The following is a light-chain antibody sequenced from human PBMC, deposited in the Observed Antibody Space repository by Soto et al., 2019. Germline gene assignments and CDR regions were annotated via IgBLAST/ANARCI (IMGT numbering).Light chain of an antibody. Sequence: EVVMSLSPATLSVSPGERATLSCRASQSINNNLAWYQQKPGQAPRLLIYGASTRATAFPARFSGSGSGTEFTLTIASLQSEDFGVYYCQQYNNWPGTFGQGTKVDI. CDR1: QSINNN. CDR2: GAS. V-gene: IGKV3-15*01. J-gene: IGKJ1*01. CDR3: QQYNNWPGT.